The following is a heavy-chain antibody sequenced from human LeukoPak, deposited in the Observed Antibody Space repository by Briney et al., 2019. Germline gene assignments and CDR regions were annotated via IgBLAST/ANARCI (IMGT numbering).Heavy chain of an antibody. J-gene: IGHJ4*02. Sequence: GGSLRLSCTASGFTFGDYAMSWFRQAPGKGLEWVGFIRSKAYGGTTEYAAPVKGRFTISRDDSKSIAYLQMNSLRAEDTAVYYCARDAGGYDFWSAYYYWGQGTLVTVSS. CDR3: ARDAGGYDFWSAYYY. V-gene: IGHV3-49*03. D-gene: IGHD3-3*01. CDR1: GFTFGDYA. CDR2: IRSKAYGGTT.